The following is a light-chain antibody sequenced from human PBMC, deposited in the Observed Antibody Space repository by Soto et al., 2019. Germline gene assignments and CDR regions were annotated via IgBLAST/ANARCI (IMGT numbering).Light chain of an antibody. CDR2: AAS. CDR1: QDIRND. J-gene: IGKJ1*01. V-gene: IGKV1-6*01. Sequence: AVQMTQSPSSLSASVGDRFTITCRASQDIRNDLGWYQQKPGKAPELLIYAASTLQSGVPSRFSGSGSGTDFTLTISCLQSEDFATYYCQQYYSFPRTFGQGTKVDIK. CDR3: QQYYSFPRT.